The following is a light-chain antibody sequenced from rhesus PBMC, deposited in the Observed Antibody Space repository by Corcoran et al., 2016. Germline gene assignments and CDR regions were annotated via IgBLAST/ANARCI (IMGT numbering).Light chain of an antibody. Sequence: DIQMTQSPSSLSASVGDKVTITCHASQGINSWLAWYQKKPGKAPKPHISYASSLQSGVPSRLSGSGSGSDYTLPISRMEPEVVAVYFCQQERNWVSFGQGTKVEIK. CDR3: QQERNWVS. CDR2: YAS. V-gene: IGKV1-19*01. CDR1: QGINSW. J-gene: IGKJ2*01.